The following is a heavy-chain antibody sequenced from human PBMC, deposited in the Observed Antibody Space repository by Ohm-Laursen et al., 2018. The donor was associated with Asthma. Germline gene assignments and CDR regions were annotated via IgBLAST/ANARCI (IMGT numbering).Heavy chain of an antibody. CDR1: GFTFSSYS. J-gene: IGHJ4*02. V-gene: IGHV3-21*01. D-gene: IGHD3-10*01. Sequence: SLRLSCAASGFTFSSYSMNWVRQAPGKGLEWVSSISSSSSYIYYADSVKGRFTISRDNTKNSLYLQMNSLRAEDTAVDYCARVRGTYRAPVDYWGQGTLVTVSS. CDR2: ISSSSSYI. CDR3: ARVRGTYRAPVDY.